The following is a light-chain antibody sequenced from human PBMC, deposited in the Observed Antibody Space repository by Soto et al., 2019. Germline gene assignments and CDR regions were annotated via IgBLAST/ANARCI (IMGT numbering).Light chain of an antibody. CDR2: DVS. V-gene: IGLV2-8*01. Sequence: QSALTQPPSASGSPGQSVTISCTGTSSDVGAYNYVSWYQQHPGKAPKLMISDVSKRPSGVPDRFSGSKSSNTASLTVSGLQAEDEADYYCSSYAGSNNLIFGGGTKLTVL. CDR1: SSDVGAYNY. J-gene: IGLJ2*01. CDR3: SSYAGSNNLI.